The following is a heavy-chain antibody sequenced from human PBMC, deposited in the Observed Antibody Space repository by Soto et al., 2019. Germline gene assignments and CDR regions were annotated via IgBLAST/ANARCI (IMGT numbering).Heavy chain of an antibody. CDR1: GGSFSGYY. CDR3: ARGTGSYNIVVVVGPSFDY. D-gene: IGHD2-15*01. Sequence: SETLSLTCAVYGGSFSGYYWSWIRQPPGKGLEWIGEINHSGSTNYNPSLKSRVTISVDTSKNQFSLKLSSVTAADTAVYYCARGTGSYNIVVVVGPSFDYWGQGTRVTVSS. CDR2: INHSGST. J-gene: IGHJ4*02. V-gene: IGHV4-34*01.